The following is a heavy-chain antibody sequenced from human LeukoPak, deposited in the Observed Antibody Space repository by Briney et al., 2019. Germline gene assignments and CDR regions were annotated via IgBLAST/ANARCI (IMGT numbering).Heavy chain of an antibody. CDR3: ARYSGGGYSYGKKDYYYYGMDV. J-gene: IGHJ6*02. Sequence: ASVKVSCKASGGTFSSYAISWVRQAPGQGLEWMGRIFPIFGIANYAQKFQGRVTITADKSTSTAYMELSSLRSEDTAVYYCARYSGGGYSYGKKDYYYYGMDVWGQGTTVTVSS. CDR1: GGTFSSYA. V-gene: IGHV1-69*04. CDR2: IFPIFGIA. D-gene: IGHD5-18*01.